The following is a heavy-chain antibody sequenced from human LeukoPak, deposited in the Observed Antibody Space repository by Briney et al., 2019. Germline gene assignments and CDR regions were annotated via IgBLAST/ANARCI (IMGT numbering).Heavy chain of an antibody. V-gene: IGHV3-23*01. J-gene: IGHJ5*02. Sequence: GRSLRLSCAASGFTFSSYAMSWVRQAPGKGLEWVSAISGSGGSTYYADSVKGRFTISRDNSKNTLYLQMNSLRAEDTAVYYCAKGLRYSSGWSNWFDPWGQGTLVTVSS. CDR3: AKGLRYSSGWSNWFDP. CDR1: GFTFSSYA. CDR2: ISGSGGST. D-gene: IGHD6-19*01.